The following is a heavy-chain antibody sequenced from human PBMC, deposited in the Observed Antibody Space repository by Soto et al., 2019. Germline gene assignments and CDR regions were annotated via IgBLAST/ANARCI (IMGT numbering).Heavy chain of an antibody. Sequence: GGSLRLSCAASGFTPRPYSMNWVRQAPGEGLEWVSSISPTSDYIFYADSVKGRFTITRDNAKNSVYLQVDSLRAEDTAVYYCARSRYFGDVSCYDLRGHGTLVTVSS. V-gene: IGHV3-21*01. CDR2: ISPTSDYI. CDR1: GFTPRPYS. CDR3: ARSRYFGDVSCYDL. J-gene: IGHJ4*01. D-gene: IGHD2-2*01.